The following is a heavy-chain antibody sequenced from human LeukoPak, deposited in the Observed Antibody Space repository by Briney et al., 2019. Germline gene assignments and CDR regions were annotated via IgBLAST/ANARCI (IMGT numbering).Heavy chain of an antibody. Sequence: GGSLRLSCAASGFTFSSYWMSWVRQAPGKGLEWVANIKQDGSEKYYVDSVKGRFTISRDNAKNSLYLQMNSLRAEDTAVYYCARIQLWFPYYYCGMDVWGQGTTVTVSS. V-gene: IGHV3-7*01. CDR1: GFTFSSYW. J-gene: IGHJ6*02. D-gene: IGHD5-18*01. CDR3: ARIQLWFPYYYCGMDV. CDR2: IKQDGSEK.